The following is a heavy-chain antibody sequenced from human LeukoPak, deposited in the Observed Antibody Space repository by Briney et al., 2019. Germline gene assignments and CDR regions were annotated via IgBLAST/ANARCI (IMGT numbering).Heavy chain of an antibody. Sequence: PGGSLRLSCATSGLTFSDYYMDWVRQAPGKGLEWVARSRNKANSYTTKYAASVEGRFTISRDDSKNSLYLQMNSLQTDDTAVYYCVRVRVVTPPAAFHIWGQGTMVTVSS. CDR1: GLTFSDYY. V-gene: IGHV3-72*01. J-gene: IGHJ3*02. D-gene: IGHD3-3*01. CDR2: SRNKANSYTT. CDR3: VRVRVVTPPAAFHI.